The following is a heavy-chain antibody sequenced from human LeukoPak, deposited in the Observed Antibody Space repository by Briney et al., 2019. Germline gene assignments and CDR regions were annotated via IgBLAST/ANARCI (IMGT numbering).Heavy chain of an antibody. D-gene: IGHD3-10*01. V-gene: IGHV4-59*06. Sequence: GSLRLSCAASGFTFSSYSMNWVRQAPGKGLEWIGYIYYSGSTYYNPSLKSRVTISVDTSKNQFSLKLSSVTAADTAVYYCATDKYYYGSGSLAFDYWGQGTLVTVSS. CDR1: GFTFSSYS. CDR2: IYYSGST. J-gene: IGHJ4*02. CDR3: ATDKYYYGSGSLAFDY.